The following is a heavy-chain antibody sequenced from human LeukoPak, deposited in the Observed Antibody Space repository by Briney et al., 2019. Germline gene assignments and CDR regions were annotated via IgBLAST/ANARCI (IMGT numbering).Heavy chain of an antibody. V-gene: IGHV3-7*01. CDR1: GFPFSSYF. J-gene: IGHJ4*02. CDR3: ARDGDDYTEPLNY. CDR2: IKQDASEK. Sequence: GGSLRLSCAASGFPFSSYFMSWVRQAPGKGLEWVANIKQDASEKYYVDSVKGRFTISRDNAKNSLYLQMNSLRAEDTAVYFCARDGDDYTEPLNYWGQGTLVTVSS. D-gene: IGHD5-24*01.